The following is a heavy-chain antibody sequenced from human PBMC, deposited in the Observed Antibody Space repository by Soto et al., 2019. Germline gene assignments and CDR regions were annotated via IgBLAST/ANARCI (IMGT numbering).Heavy chain of an antibody. CDR2: INSDGSTI. CDR3: ARDRGNPDSFKI. D-gene: IGHD3-10*01. CDR1: GFNFGPFW. J-gene: IGHJ3*02. V-gene: IGHV3-74*01. Sequence: GGSLRLSCAASGFNFGPFWMHWVRQAPGKGLVWVSHINSDGSTIVYADSVKGRFTISRDNAKSTLFLQMNSLRAEDTAVYYCARDRGNPDSFKIWGQGTMVTVSS.